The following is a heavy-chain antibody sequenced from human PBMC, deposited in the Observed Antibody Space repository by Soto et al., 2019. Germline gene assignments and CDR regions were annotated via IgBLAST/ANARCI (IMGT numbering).Heavy chain of an antibody. V-gene: IGHV4-30-2*01. J-gene: IGHJ4*02. D-gene: IGHD5-18*01. CDR3: ARHDTAPYYFDY. CDR2: IYHSGST. Sequence: PSETLSLTCAVSGGSISSGGYSWSWIRQPPGKGLEWIGYIYHSGSTYYNPSLKSRVTISVDRSKNQFSLKLSSVTAADTAVYYCARHDTAPYYFDYWGQGTLVTVSS. CDR1: GGSISSGGYS.